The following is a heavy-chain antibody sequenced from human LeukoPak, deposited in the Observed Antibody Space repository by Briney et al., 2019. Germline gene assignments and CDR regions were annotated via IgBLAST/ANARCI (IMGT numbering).Heavy chain of an antibody. D-gene: IGHD5-12*01. V-gene: IGHV3-7*03. CDR2: IKKDGSET. CDR3: ARGRYSGTTYYFDY. Sequence: GGSLRLSCAASGFTFTIYWMSWVRQVPGKGLEWVANIKKDGSETYYVDSVKGRFTISRDNAKNSLYLQMNSQRAEDTAMYYCARGRYSGTTYYFDYWGQGTLVTVSS. CDR1: GFTFTIYW. J-gene: IGHJ4*02.